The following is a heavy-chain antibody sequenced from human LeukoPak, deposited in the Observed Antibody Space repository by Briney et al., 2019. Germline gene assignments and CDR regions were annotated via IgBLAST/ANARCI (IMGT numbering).Heavy chain of an antibody. CDR3: ARVWGLAVAGGEIEY. V-gene: IGHV3-48*02. J-gene: IGHJ4*02. CDR2: ISSSGTTI. CDR1: GFTFSSYS. D-gene: IGHD6-13*01. Sequence: GGSLRLSCAASGFTFSSYSMNWGRQAPGKGLEWVSYISSSGTTIYYADSVKVRFTISRDNAKNSLYLQMNSLRDEDTAVYYCARVWGLAVAGGEIEYWGPGNLGSVSS.